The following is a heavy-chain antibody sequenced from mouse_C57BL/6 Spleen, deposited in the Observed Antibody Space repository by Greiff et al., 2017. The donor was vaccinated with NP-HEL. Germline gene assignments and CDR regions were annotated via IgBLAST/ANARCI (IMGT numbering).Heavy chain of an antibody. D-gene: IGHD2-4*01. CDR2: IDPSDSYT. CDR3: ARDYDGYFDV. J-gene: IGHJ1*03. V-gene: IGHV1-69*01. CDR1: GYTFTSYW. Sequence: VQLQQPGAELVMPGASVKLSCKASGYTFTSYWMHWVKQRPGQGLEWIGEIDPSDSYTNYNQKFKGKSTLTVDKSSSTAYMQLSSLTSEDSAVYYCARDYDGYFDVWGTGTTVTVSS.